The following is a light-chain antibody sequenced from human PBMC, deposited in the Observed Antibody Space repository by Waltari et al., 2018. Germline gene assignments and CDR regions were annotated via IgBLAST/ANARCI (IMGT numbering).Light chain of an antibody. CDR1: QGISSA. V-gene: IGKV1-13*02. Sequence: AIQLTQSPSSLAASVGDRVTITCRASQGISSAVAWYQQKPGKVQNLLIYDASRLERGVPSRFSGSTSGTDFTLTISSLQPEDFATYYCQHLTAFGPGTKVDI. CDR2: DAS. J-gene: IGKJ3*01. CDR3: QHLTA.